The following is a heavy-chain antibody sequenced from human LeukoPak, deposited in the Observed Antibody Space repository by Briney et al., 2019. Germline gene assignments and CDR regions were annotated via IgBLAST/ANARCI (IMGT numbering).Heavy chain of an antibody. Sequence: SVKVSCTASGFTSTNFAVQWVRQARGQRLEWIGWIIVGSGATKCAQDFQERVTITRDLSTSTLYMELRSLTSEDTAVYYCAADLSNPRMGASYLDSWGQGTLVTVSS. J-gene: IGHJ4*02. D-gene: IGHD3-16*01. CDR2: IIVGSGAT. V-gene: IGHV1-58*01. CDR1: GFTSTNFA. CDR3: AADLSNPRMGASYLDS.